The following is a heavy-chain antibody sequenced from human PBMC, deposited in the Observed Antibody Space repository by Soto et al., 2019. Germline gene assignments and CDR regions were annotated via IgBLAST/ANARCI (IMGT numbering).Heavy chain of an antibody. CDR1: GFTFSSYS. V-gene: IGHV3-21*01. J-gene: IGHJ6*03. Sequence: PGGSLRLACAASGFTFSSYSMNWVRQAPGKGLEWVSSISSSSSYIYYADSVKGRFTISRDNAKNSLYLQMNSLRAEDTAVYYCAKEADCSSTSCPRGYYYYMDVWGKGTTVTVSS. CDR3: AKEADCSSTSCPRGYYYYMDV. D-gene: IGHD2-2*01. CDR2: ISSSSSYI.